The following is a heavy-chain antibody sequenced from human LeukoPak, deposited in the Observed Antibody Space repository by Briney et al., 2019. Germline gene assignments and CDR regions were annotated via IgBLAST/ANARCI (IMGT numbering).Heavy chain of an antibody. J-gene: IGHJ6*03. CDR1: GFTVSSNY. CDR2: INSDGSST. CDR3: ARALLYYYYMDV. D-gene: IGHD2-15*01. V-gene: IGHV3-74*01. Sequence: GGSLRLSCAASGFTVSSNYMSWVRQAPGKGLVWVSRINSDGSSTSYADSVKGRFTISRDNAKNSLYLQMNSLRAEDTAVYYCARALLYYYYMDVWGKGTTVTVSS.